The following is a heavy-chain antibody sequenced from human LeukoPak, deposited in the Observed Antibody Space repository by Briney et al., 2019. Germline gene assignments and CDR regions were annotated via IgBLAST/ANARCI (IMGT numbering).Heavy chain of an antibody. J-gene: IGHJ4*02. Sequence: GASVKVSCKASGYTFTSYGISWVRQAPGQGLEWMGWISAYNGNTNYAQKLQGRVTMTTDTSTSTAYMELRSLRSDDTAVYYCARGCGLYYDIVTGYYKPHYFDYWGQGTLSPSPQ. CDR2: ISAYNGNT. V-gene: IGHV1-18*01. CDR1: GYTFTSYG. CDR3: ARGCGLYYDIVTGYYKPHYFDY. D-gene: IGHD3-9*01.